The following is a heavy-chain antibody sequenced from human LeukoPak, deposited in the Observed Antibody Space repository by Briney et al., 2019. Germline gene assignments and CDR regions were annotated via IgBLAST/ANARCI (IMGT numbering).Heavy chain of an antibody. CDR3: ARLYYDSSGYYYFDY. D-gene: IGHD3-22*01. J-gene: IGHJ4*02. Sequence: PSETLSLTCSVSGGSISTYYWSWIRQPAGKGLEWIGYIYYSGSTNYNPSLKSRVTISVDTSKNQFSLKLSSVTAADTAVYYCARLYYDSSGYYYFDYWGQGTLVTVSS. V-gene: IGHV4-59*08. CDR1: GGSISTYY. CDR2: IYYSGST.